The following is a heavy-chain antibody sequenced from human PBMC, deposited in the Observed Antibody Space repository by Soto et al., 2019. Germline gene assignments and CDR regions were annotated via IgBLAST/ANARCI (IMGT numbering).Heavy chain of an antibody. CDR1: GFTFGTYE. D-gene: IGHD6-6*01. CDR2: ISRSGSTI. CDR3: ARDPSLSSSSYLSYSYGMDV. V-gene: IGHV3-48*03. J-gene: IGHJ6*02. Sequence: EVQLVESGGGLVQPGGSLRLSCAASGFTFGTYEMNWVRQAPGKGLEWVSYISRSGSTIYYADSGKGRFTISSDNAKNSLYLQLNSLTAEATAVYYCARDPSLSSSSYLSYSYGMDVWGQGTTVTVSS.